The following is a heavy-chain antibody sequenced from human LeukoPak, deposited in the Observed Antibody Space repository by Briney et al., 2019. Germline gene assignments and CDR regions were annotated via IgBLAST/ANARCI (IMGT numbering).Heavy chain of an antibody. J-gene: IGHJ6*02. V-gene: IGHV4-4*07. CDR1: GGSISSYY. CDR3: AREMTDLHYYYGMDV. CDR2: IYASGRVSSSGST. Sequence: PSETLSLTCTGSGGSISSYYWSWIRQPAGKGLEGIGRIYASGRVSSSGSTNYNPSLKSRVTMSVDTSKKQFSLRLNSVTAADTAVYYCAREMTDLHYYYGMDVSGQGTTVTVSS.